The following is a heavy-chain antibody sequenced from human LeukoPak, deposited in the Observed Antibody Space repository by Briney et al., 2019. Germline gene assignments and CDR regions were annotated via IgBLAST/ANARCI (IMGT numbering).Heavy chain of an antibody. CDR3: AREWFGEFSLGVAYMDV. Sequence: PGGSLRLSCAAYGFTFSSYWMHWVRQVPGKGLVWVSRINSDGSETNHADSVKGRFTISRDNAKNTLYLQMNSLRAEDTAVYYCAREWFGEFSLGVAYMDVWGKGTTVTVSS. V-gene: IGHV3-74*01. CDR2: INSDGSET. CDR1: GFTFSSYW. J-gene: IGHJ6*03. D-gene: IGHD3-10*01.